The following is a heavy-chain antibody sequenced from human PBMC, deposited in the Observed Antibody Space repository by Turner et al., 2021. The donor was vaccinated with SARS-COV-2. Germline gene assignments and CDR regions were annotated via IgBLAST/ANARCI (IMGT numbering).Heavy chain of an antibody. J-gene: IGHJ6*02. CDR1: GVTVSSNY. D-gene: IGHD3-3*02. CDR2: ITSGGST. Sequence: EVQLVESGGGLVPPGGSLRLSCAASGVTVSSNYMSWVRQAPGKGLEWVSVITSGGSTYYADSVKVRFTISRHKSKNTLYLQMNSLRAEDTAVYYRARDLLAYGMDVWGQGTTVTVSS. V-gene: IGHV3-53*04. CDR3: ARDLLAYGMDV.